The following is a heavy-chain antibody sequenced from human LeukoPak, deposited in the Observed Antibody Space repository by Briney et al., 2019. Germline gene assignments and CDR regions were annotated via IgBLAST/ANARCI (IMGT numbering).Heavy chain of an antibody. J-gene: IGHJ4*02. D-gene: IGHD6-13*01. V-gene: IGHV3-9*01. Sequence: GGSLRLSCAASGFTFDDYAMYWVRQAPGKGLELVSSVSWNGNHIGYADSVKGRFIISRDSAHNPLYLQMNSLKTEDTAVYYCTSLYSSSWQAAYWGQGTLVTVSS. CDR2: VSWNGNHI. CDR3: TSLYSSSWQAAY. CDR1: GFTFDDYA.